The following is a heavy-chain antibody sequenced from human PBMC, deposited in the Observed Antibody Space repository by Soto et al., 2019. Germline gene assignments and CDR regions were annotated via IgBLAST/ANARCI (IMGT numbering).Heavy chain of an antibody. CDR1: GGSISSGDYY. V-gene: IGHV4-30-4*01. J-gene: IGHJ5*02. D-gene: IGHD4-17*01. CDR3: AREMDYGDPMSWFDP. Sequence: PSETLSLTCTVSGGSISSGDYYWSWIRQPPGKGLEWIGYIYYSGSTYYNPSLKSRVTISVDTSKNQFSLKLSSVTAADTAVYYCAREMDYGDPMSWFDPWGQGTLVTV. CDR2: IYYSGST.